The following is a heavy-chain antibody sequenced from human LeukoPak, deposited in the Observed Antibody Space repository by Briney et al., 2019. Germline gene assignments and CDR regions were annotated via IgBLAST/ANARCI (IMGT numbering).Heavy chain of an antibody. V-gene: IGHV4-39*07. CDR3: ARVTMVRERDYYYMDV. J-gene: IGHJ6*03. CDR2: ICYSGTT. CDR1: GGSISSNVCC. Sequence: SETLSLTCTVSGGSISSNVCCWGWIRQPPGKGLEWIGSICYSGTTYYNPSLKSRVTISVDTSKKQFSLKVSSVTAADTAVYYCARVTMVRERDYYYMDVWGKGTTVTVSS. D-gene: IGHD3-10*01.